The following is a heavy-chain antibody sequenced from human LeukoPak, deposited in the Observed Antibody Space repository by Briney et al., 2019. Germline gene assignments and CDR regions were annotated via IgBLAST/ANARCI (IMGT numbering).Heavy chain of an antibody. CDR2: IYSVGST. CDR3: ARGPGGYN. J-gene: IGHJ4*02. Sequence: GGSLRLSCAASGFTASSNHTSWVRQGPGEGLECGSGIYSVGSTDYADSVKGRFTISRDNLKNTLYLQMNSLRAEDTAVYYCARGPGGYNWRQGTLVTFSS. D-gene: IGHD1-1*01. V-gene: IGHV3-53*01. CDR1: GFTASSNH.